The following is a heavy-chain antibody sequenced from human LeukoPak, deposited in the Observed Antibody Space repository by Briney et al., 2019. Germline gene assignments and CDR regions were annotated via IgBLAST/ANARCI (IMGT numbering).Heavy chain of an antibody. D-gene: IGHD3-10*01. CDR2: ISSSSSYI. CDR1: GFTFSSYS. V-gene: IGHV3-21*01. J-gene: IGHJ5*02. Sequence: PGGSLRLSCAASGFTFSSYSMNWVRQAPGKGLEWVSSISSSSSYIYYADSVKGRFTISRDNAKNSLYLQMNSLRAEDTAVYYCARERGYGSAPNWFDPWGQGTLVTVPS. CDR3: ARERGYGSAPNWFDP.